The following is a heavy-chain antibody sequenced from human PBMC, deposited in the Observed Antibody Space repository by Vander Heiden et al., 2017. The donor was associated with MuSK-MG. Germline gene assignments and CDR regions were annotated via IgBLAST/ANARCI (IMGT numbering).Heavy chain of an antibody. D-gene: IGHD6-25*01. V-gene: IGHV3-11*01. CDR1: GFPFSDYY. Sequence: QVQLVESGGGLVKPGGSLRLSCAASGFPFSDYYMSWIRQAPGKGLEWVSYISDTGSTIYYADSVKGRFTISRDNANNSLFLQMNSLRADDTAVYYCARDAWVQFWSANDNWGQGTLVTVSS. J-gene: IGHJ4*02. CDR2: ISDTGSTI. CDR3: ARDAWVQFWSANDN.